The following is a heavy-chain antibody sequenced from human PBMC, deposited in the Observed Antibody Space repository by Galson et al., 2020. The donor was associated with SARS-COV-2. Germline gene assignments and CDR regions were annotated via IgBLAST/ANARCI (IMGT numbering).Heavy chain of an antibody. D-gene: IGHD7-27*01. V-gene: IGHV3-48*03. CDR2: ISMSGITI. CDR3: ATGDVWFES. J-gene: IGHJ5*01. Sequence: GGSLRLSCAASGLTFSNTEMNWVRQAPGKGLEWLSYISMSGITIYYADSVKGRFTISRDNAENSLYLQMNSLRAEDTGIYYCATGDVWFESWGQGTLVTVSA. CDR1: GLTFSNTE.